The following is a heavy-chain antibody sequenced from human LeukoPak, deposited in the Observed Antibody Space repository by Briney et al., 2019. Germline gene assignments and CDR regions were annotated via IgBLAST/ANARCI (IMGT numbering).Heavy chain of an antibody. J-gene: IGHJ4*02. Sequence: KPSETLSLTCTVSGGSISSYYWSWIRQPPGKGLEWIANIYYNGSTNYNPSLKSRVTISVDTSKNQFSLKLSSVPAADTAVYYCAVGHYYHSSGYLFDSWGQGTLVTVSS. V-gene: IGHV4-59*08. CDR2: IYYNGST. D-gene: IGHD3-22*01. CDR3: AVGHYYHSSGYLFDS. CDR1: GGSISSYY.